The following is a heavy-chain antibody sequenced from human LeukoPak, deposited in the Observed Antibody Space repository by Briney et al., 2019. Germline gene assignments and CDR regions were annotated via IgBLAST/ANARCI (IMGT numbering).Heavy chain of an antibody. J-gene: IGHJ6*03. CDR2: ISGSGGST. D-gene: IGHD5-12*01. Sequence: GGSLRLSCAASGFTFSSYAMSWVRQAPGKGLEWVSVISGSGGSTYYADSVKGRFTISRDNSKNTLYLQMNSLRAEDTAVYYCAKVPVATETFYYYYYMDVWGKGTTVTVSS. CDR3: AKVPVATETFYYYYYMDV. CDR1: GFTFSSYA. V-gene: IGHV3-23*01.